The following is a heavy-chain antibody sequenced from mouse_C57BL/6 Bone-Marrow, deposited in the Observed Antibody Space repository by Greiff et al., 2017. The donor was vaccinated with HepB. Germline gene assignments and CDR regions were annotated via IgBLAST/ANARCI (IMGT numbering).Heavy chain of an antibody. Sequence: VQLQESGAELVRPGASVKVSCKASGYTFTSYLIEWVKQRPGQGLEWIGVIYPGSGDTNYNEKFKGKATLTADKSSSTAYMQLSSLTSEDSAVYYCARGDNDDSFDYWGQGTTVTVSS. CDR2: IYPGSGDT. CDR1: GYTFTSYL. CDR3: ARGDNDDSFDY. D-gene: IGHD2-3*01. J-gene: IGHJ2*01. V-gene: IGHV1-54*01.